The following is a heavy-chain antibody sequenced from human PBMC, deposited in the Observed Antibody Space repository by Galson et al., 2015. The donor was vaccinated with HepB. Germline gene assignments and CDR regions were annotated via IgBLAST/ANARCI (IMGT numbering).Heavy chain of an antibody. CDR1: GGTFSSYA. V-gene: IGHV1-69*13. D-gene: IGHD5-18*01. CDR2: IIPIFGTA. CDR3: ARMGSDGYSYGYSYYYYGMDV. Sequence: SVKVSCKASGGTFSSYAISWVRQAPGQGPEWMGGIIPIFGTANYAQKFQGRVTITADESTSTAYMELSSLRSEDTAVYYCARMGSDGYSYGYSYYYYGMDVWGQGTTVTVSS. J-gene: IGHJ6*02.